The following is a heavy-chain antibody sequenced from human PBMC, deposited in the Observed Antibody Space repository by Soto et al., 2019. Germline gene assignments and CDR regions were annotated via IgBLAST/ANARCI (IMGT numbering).Heavy chain of an antibody. J-gene: IGHJ6*02. CDR2: IRTKSNNFAT. D-gene: IGHD3-10*01. CDR3: SRHQEGRSMVFYGMDV. V-gene: IGHV3-73*01. CDR1: GFTLSGSD. Sequence: GGSLRLSCAASGFTLSGSDIHWVRQASGKGLEWVGRIRTKSNNFATSYAESVRGRFTISRDDSDNTASLQMSSLKTEGTAIYYCSRHQEGRSMVFYGMDVWGQGTTVTVSS.